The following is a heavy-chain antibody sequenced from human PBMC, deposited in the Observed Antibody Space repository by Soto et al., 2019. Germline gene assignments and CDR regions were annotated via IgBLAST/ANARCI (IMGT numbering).Heavy chain of an antibody. D-gene: IGHD2-15*01. J-gene: IGHJ4*02. CDR1: GFTFSNNG. Sequence: QVQLVESGGGAVQPGRSLRLSCAASGFTFSNNGIHWVRQAPGKGLEWVAVISSDGINKYYAESVKGRSTISRDNSKNTLFLQLNSLSVEDTAVYYCAMDLYGGSSSFDYWGQGTLVTVSS. CDR3: AMDLYGGSSSFDY. V-gene: IGHV3-30*03. CDR2: ISSDGINK.